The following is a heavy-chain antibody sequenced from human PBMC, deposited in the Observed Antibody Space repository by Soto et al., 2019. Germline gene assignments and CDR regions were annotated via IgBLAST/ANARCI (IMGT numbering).Heavy chain of an antibody. CDR2: IYHCXSDT. Sequence: GESLKIWSKGSRYRYTRYWIGRVRQVPGRCVEWLRIIYHCXSDTRYSQCFQCQVTISAVKSIKTAYLQWSGLKASDTAIYYCARRVSAHPFFDYGGLGTLVTVSS. CDR1: RYRYTRYW. V-gene: IGHV5-51*01. J-gene: IGHJ4*02. CDR3: ARRVSAHPFFDY. D-gene: IGHD2-2*01.